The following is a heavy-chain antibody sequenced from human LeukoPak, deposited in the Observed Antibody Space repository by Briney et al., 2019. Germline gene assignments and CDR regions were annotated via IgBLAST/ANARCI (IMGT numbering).Heavy chain of an antibody. CDR2: IYSSGDT. CDR1: GGSISSYY. Sequence: SETLSLTCTVSGGSISSYYWGWIRQPAGKGLEWIGRIYSSGDTSYNPSLKSRVTMSVDTSKNHFSLKLNSVTAADTAVYYCAREPDPWGQGTLVTVSS. J-gene: IGHJ5*02. V-gene: IGHV4-4*07. CDR3: AREPDP.